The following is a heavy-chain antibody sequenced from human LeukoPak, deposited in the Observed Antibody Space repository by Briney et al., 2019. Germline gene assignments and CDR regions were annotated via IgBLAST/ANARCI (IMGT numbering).Heavy chain of an antibody. CDR1: GFTFSSYA. CDR3: AKDAGLYYYDSSGPTR. Sequence: GGSLRLSCAASGFTFSSYAMSWVRQAPGKGLEWVSAISGSGGSTYYADSVKGRFTISRDNSKNTLYLQMNSLRAEDTAVYYCAKDAGLYYYDSSGPTRWGQGTLVTVSS. V-gene: IGHV3-23*01. CDR2: ISGSGGST. D-gene: IGHD3-22*01. J-gene: IGHJ4*02.